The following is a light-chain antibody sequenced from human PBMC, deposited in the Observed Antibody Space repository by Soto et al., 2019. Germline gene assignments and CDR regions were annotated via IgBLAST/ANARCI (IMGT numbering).Light chain of an antibody. CDR3: QQYNTSWT. V-gene: IGKV1-5*01. CDR1: QNVNNC. J-gene: IGKJ1*01. Sequence: DIQMTQFPSPLSASVGDRVTITCRASQNVNNCLAWYQHKPGKAPQLLIYDASVLETGVPSRISGSGSGTEFTLAISGLQSDDFATYYCQQYNTSWTFGPGTKVDI. CDR2: DAS.